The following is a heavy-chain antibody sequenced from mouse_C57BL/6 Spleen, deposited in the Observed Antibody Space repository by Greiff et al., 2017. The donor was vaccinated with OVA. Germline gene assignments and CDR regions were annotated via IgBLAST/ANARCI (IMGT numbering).Heavy chain of an antibody. CDR2: IDPSDSYT. J-gene: IGHJ4*01. V-gene: IGHV1-59*01. D-gene: IGHD1-1*01. CDR3: AREGHITTVVAKAMDY. Sequence: VQLQQPGAELVRPGTSVKLSCKASGYTFTSYWMHWVKQRPGQGLEWIGVIDPSDSYTNYNQKFKGKATLTVDTSSSTAYMQLSSLTSEDSAVYYCAREGHITTVVAKAMDYWGQGTSVTVSS. CDR1: GYTFTSYW.